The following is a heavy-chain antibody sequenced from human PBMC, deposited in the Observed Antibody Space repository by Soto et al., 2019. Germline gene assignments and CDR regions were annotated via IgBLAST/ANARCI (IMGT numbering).Heavy chain of an antibody. V-gene: IGHV3-7*01. Sequence: EVQLVESGGGLVQPGGSLRLSCAASGFTFNKYWMTWVRQAPGKGLEWVANIQQVGSEKYYVDSVKGRFTISRDNADNSLYLQVNGLRAEDTAVYCALGRTGLDVWGQGTTVTVSS. D-gene: IGHD7-27*01. CDR3: LGRTGLDV. J-gene: IGHJ6*02. CDR2: IQQVGSEK. CDR1: GFTFNKYW.